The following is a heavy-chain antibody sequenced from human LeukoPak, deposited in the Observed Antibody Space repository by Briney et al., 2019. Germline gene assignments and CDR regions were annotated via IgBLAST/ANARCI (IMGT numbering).Heavy chain of an antibody. D-gene: IGHD3-22*01. CDR3: ARRRYYDSSGYLE. Sequence: SETLSLTCTIFGDSVSRSDSYWDWIRQPPGKGLEWIGIIYYSGRTYYSPSLKSRVTLSVDMSNNQFSLTLSSVTAADTALYFCARRRYYDSSGYLEWGQGTLVTVSS. V-gene: IGHV4-39*01. CDR1: GDSVSRSDSY. CDR2: IYYSGRT. J-gene: IGHJ1*01.